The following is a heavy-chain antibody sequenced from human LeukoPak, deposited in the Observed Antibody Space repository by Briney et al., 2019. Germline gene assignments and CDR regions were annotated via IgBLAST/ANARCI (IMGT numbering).Heavy chain of an antibody. CDR2: IYHSGST. D-gene: IGHD3-10*01. Sequence: SETLSLTCAVSGGSISSGGYSWSWIRQPPGKGLEWIGYIYHSGSTYYNPSLKSRVTISVDRSKNQFSLKLSSVTAADTAVYYCARDIAGGWFDPWGQGTLATVSS. J-gene: IGHJ5*02. V-gene: IGHV4-30-2*01. CDR3: ARDIAGGWFDP. CDR1: GGSISSGGYS.